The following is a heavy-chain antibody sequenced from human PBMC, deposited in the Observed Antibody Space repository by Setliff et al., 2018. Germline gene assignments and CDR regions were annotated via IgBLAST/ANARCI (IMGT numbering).Heavy chain of an antibody. CDR3: ASDIHNDYDYFDY. CDR2: VRSRINNFAT. CDR1: GFTFSRSA. D-gene: IGHD4-17*01. Sequence: GGSLRLSCAASGFTFSRSAIHWVRQASGKGLEWVDRVRSRINNFATAYDASVKGRFIISRDDSKNTAYLQMNSLKTEDTAVYYCASDIHNDYDYFDYWGQGIQVTVSS. V-gene: IGHV3-73*01. J-gene: IGHJ4*02.